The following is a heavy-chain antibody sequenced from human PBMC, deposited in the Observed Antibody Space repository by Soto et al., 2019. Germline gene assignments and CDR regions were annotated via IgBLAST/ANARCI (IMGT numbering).Heavy chain of an antibody. J-gene: IGHJ4*02. CDR1: GGSISSTNW. CDR2: IYHSGST. D-gene: IGHD6-13*01. CDR3: ARDGAAALFRPPLTF. Sequence: QVQLQESDPGLVRPSGTLSLTCTVSGGSISSTNWWSWVHQPPGKGLEWIGEIYHSGSTNYNPSLKSRVTMSVDKSKNQFSQRLSSVTAADTAVYYCARDGAAALFRPPLTFWGQGTLVTVSS. V-gene: IGHV4-4*02.